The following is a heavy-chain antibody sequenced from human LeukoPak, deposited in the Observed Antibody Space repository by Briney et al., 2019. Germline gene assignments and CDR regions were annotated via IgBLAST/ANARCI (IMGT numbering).Heavy chain of an antibody. CDR1: GDCVSSNSAA. J-gene: IGHJ4*02. CDR2: TYYRSTWLN. Sequence: SQTLSLTCAISGDCVSSNSAAWNWIRQSPSRGLEWLGRTYYRSTWLNDYAGSLKSRISINPVTSKNQFSLQLNSVTPEDTAVYYCAREPHGTGLLFDYWGRGTLVTVSS. D-gene: IGHD6-19*01. V-gene: IGHV6-1*01. CDR3: AREPHGTGLLFDY.